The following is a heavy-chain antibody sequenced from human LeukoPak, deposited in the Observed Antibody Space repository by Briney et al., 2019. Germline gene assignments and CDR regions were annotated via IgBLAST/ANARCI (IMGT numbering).Heavy chain of an antibody. CDR2: IYHSGST. CDR3: ARDLVYSGYESYYYYYMDV. CDR1: GGSISSGGYY. D-gene: IGHD5-12*01. J-gene: IGHJ6*03. Sequence: SSQTLSLTCTVSGGSISSGGYYWSWIRQPPGKGLEWIGYIYHSGSTYYNPSLKSRVTISVDTSKNQFSLKLSSVTAADTAVYYCARDLVYSGYESYYYYYMDVWGKGTTVTVSS. V-gene: IGHV4-30-2*01.